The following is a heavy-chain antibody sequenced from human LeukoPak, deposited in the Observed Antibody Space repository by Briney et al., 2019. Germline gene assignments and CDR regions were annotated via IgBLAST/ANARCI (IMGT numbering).Heavy chain of an antibody. V-gene: IGHV6-1*01. CDR1: GDSVSSNSAA. CDR2: TYYRSKWYN. D-gene: IGHD5-18*01. CDR3: ARGRGYSYVSLAYFDY. Sequence: SQTLSLTCAISGDSVSSNSAAWNWIRQSPSRGLEWLGRTYYRSKWYNDYAVSVKSRITINPDTSKNQFSLQLNSVTPEDTAVYYCARGRGYSYVSLAYFDYWGQGTLVTVSS. J-gene: IGHJ4*02.